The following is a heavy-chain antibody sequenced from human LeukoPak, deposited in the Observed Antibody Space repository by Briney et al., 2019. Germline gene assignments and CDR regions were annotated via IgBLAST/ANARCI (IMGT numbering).Heavy chain of an antibody. Sequence: GGSLRLSCAASGFTFNIYSTNWVRQAPGKGLEWVSSISGTSNYIYYADSVKGRFTISRDNAKNSLYLHMNSLRAEDTAVYYCARGNGGTRSRYWYFDLWGRGTLVTVSS. CDR1: GFTFNIYS. CDR2: ISGTSNYI. CDR3: ARGNGGTRSRYWYFDL. V-gene: IGHV3-21*01. D-gene: IGHD4-23*01. J-gene: IGHJ2*01.